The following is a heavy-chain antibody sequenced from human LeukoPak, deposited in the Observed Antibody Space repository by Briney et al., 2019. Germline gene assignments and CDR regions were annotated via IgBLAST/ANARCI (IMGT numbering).Heavy chain of an antibody. V-gene: IGHV1-69*13. CDR1: GGTFSSYA. J-gene: IGHJ3*02. CDR3: ARRGYCSSTSCQIGAFDI. D-gene: IGHD2-2*01. Sequence: SVKVSCKASGGTFSSYAISWVRQAPGQGLEWMGGIIPIFGTANYAQKFQGRVAITADESTSTAYMELSSLRSEDTAVYYCARRGYCSSTSCQIGAFDIWGQGTMVTVSS. CDR2: IIPIFGTA.